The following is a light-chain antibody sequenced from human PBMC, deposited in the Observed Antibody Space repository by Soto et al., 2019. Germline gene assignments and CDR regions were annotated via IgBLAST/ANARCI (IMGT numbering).Light chain of an antibody. CDR3: MQALQTPYT. CDR2: LGS. V-gene: IGKV2-28*01. J-gene: IGKJ2*01. Sequence: DIVMTQSPPSLPVTPGEAASISCRSSQSLLYSNGYNYLNWYLQKPGQSPHLLIYLGSNRASGVPDRFSGSGSGTDFTLKISRVEAEDVGVYYCMQALQTPYTFCQGTKLEIK. CDR1: QSLLYSNGYNY.